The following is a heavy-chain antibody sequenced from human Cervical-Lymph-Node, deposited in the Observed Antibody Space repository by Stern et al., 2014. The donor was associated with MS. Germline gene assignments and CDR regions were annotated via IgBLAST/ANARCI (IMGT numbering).Heavy chain of an antibody. D-gene: IGHD3-22*01. CDR2: IWYDGSNK. CDR3: VAYSSGDNINH. J-gene: IGHJ5*02. Sequence: VQLVESGGGVVQPGRSLRLSCAASGLTFSTHGMHWVRQAPGKGLEWVAVIWYDGSNKNYVDSVKCRFTISRDNSKSTLYLQMDSLRAEDTAVYYCVAYSSGDNINHWGQGTLVTVSS. CDR1: GLTFSTHG. V-gene: IGHV3-33*01.